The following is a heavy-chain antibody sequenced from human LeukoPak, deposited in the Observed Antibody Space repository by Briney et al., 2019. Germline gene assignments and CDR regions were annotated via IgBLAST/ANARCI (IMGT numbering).Heavy chain of an antibody. Sequence: GASVKVSCKASGYTFTGYYMHWVRQAPGQGLEWMGWINPNSGGTNYAQKFQGRVTMTRDTSISTAYMELSRLRSDDTAVYYCARDLEDFWSGHYSRYFDYWGQGTLVTVSS. D-gene: IGHD3-3*01. J-gene: IGHJ4*02. CDR1: GYTFTGYY. CDR3: ARDLEDFWSGHYSRYFDY. V-gene: IGHV1-2*02. CDR2: INPNSGGT.